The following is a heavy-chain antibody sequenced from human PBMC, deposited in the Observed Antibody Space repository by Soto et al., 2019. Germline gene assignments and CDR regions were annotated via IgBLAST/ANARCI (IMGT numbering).Heavy chain of an antibody. CDR2: NNHSGSN. J-gene: IGHJ5*02. CDR3: ARAGGYKTRFRFDP. Sequence: QVQLQQWGAGLLKPSETLSLTCAVYGGSFSGYYWSWIRQPPGKGLEWIGENNHSGSNNYNPSLKSRVTISVDTSKNQFALKLSSVTAADTAVYYCARAGGYKTRFRFDPWGQGTLVTVSS. D-gene: IGHD5-12*01. CDR1: GGSFSGYY. V-gene: IGHV4-34*01.